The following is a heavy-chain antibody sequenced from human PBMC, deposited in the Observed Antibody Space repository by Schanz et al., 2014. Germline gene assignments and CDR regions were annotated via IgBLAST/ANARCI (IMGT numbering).Heavy chain of an antibody. CDR1: GFNFGSHG. D-gene: IGHD6-19*01. CDR2: ISYDGSKK. Sequence: QVQLVESGGGVVQPGRSLRLSCAASGFNFGSHGMHWVRQAPGKGLEWVAVISYDGSKKSYADSVKGRFTISRDNSKNTLYLQMNSLRVEDTAVYYCAASSGWHPSTDYWGQGTLVTVSS. J-gene: IGHJ4*02. CDR3: AASSGWHPSTDY. V-gene: IGHV3-33*01.